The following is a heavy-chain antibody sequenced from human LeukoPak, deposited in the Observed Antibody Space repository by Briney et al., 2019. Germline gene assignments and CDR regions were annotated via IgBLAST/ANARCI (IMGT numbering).Heavy chain of an antibody. V-gene: IGHV4-59*08. D-gene: IGHD3-22*01. Sequence: SETLSLTCTVSGGSVRGYYWSWIRQPPGKGLEWIGYIYYSGNTKYNPSLKSRVTMSVDTSKNQFSLRLSSVTAADTAVYYCARHNYYDSSGYYPLGYWGQGTLVTVSS. CDR3: ARHNYYDSSGYYPLGY. CDR1: GGSVRGYY. J-gene: IGHJ4*02. CDR2: IYYSGNT.